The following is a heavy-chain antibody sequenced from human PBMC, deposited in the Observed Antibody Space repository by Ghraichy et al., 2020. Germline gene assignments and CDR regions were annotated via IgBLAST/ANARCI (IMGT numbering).Heavy chain of an antibody. D-gene: IGHD2-15*01. V-gene: IGHV4-39*07. CDR1: GDSISSNTYY. J-gene: IGHJ5*02. CDR2: IFYSGTT. Sequence: SETLSLTCTVSGDSISSNTYYWAWVRQPPGMGLEWIGTIFYSGTTYYNPSLKSRVTISLDTSKNRFSLRLRSVTAADTAVYYCATEIRGRMNPWGQGSLVTVSA. CDR3: ATEIRGRMNP.